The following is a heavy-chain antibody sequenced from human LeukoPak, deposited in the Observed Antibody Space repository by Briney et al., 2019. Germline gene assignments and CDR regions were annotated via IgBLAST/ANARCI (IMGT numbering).Heavy chain of an antibody. CDR2: ISSSSSYI. CDR3: ARKDYGSGANDY. CDR1: GFTFSSYS. D-gene: IGHD3-10*01. Sequence: PGGSLRLSCAASGFTFSSYSMNWVRQAPGKGLEWVSSISSSSSYIYYADSVKGRFTISRDNAKNSLYLQMNSLRAEDTAVYYCARKDYGSGANDYWGQGTLVTVSS. V-gene: IGHV3-21*01. J-gene: IGHJ4*02.